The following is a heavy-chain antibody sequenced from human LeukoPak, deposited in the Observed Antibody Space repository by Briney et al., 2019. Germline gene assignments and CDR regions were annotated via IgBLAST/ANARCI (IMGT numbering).Heavy chain of an antibody. Sequence: ASVKVSCKASGYSFTAYYMHWVRQAPGQGLEWMGWINPNSGGTNYAQKFQGRVTMTRDTSISTAYMELSRLRSDDTAVYYCAREVGGYSAYAFDIWGQGTMVTVSS. J-gene: IGHJ3*02. CDR1: GYSFTAYY. CDR3: AREVGGYSAYAFDI. CDR2: INPNSGGT. D-gene: IGHD5-18*01. V-gene: IGHV1-2*02.